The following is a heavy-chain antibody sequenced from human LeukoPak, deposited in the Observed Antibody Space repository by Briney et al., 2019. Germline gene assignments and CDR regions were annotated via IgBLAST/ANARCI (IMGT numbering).Heavy chain of an antibody. CDR3: ARECCYSRSWFDP. Sequence: SSQTLSLTCTVSGGSISSGGYYWSWIRQHPGKGLEWIGYIYYSGSTYYNPSLKSRVTISVDTSKNQFSLKLSSVTAADTAVYCCARECCYSRSWFDPWGQGTLVTVSS. V-gene: IGHV4-31*03. J-gene: IGHJ5*02. CDR2: IYYSGST. D-gene: IGHD2-15*01. CDR1: GGSISSGGYY.